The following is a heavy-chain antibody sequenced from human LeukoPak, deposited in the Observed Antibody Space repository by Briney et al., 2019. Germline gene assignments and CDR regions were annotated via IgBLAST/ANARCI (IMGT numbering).Heavy chain of an antibody. V-gene: IGHV5-51*01. CDR1: GFSFTNYW. Sequence: GESLKISCKASGFSFTNYWIGWVRQMHGKGLEWLGIIYPGDSDTRYSPSFQGQVTISADKSSSTAYLQWRSLKASDTAMYYCAGHSFDTVDAFDVWGQGTIVIVSA. D-gene: IGHD2-2*02. CDR3: AGHSFDTVDAFDV. J-gene: IGHJ3*01. CDR2: IYPGDSDT.